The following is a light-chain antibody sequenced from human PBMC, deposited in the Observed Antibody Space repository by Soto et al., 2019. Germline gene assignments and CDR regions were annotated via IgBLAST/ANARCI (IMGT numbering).Light chain of an antibody. V-gene: IGKV1-5*03. J-gene: IGKJ4*01. Sequence: GDRVTITCRASQSIRSWVAWYQQKPGKAPDLLIYSASGLESGVPSRFSGSGFGTEFTLTISSLHPDDFATYYCQQYNGDSGLTFGGGNKVEIK. CDR2: SAS. CDR1: QSIRSW. CDR3: QQYNGDSGLT.